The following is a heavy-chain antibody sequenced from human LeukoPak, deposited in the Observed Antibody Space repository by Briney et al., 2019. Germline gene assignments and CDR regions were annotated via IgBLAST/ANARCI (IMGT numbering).Heavy chain of an antibody. D-gene: IGHD3-3*01. CDR2: INHSGST. CDR1: GGSFSGYY. J-gene: IGHJ4*02. CDR3: ARRKYYDFWSGYFIEGRPKGYFDY. Sequence: PSETLSLTCAVYGGSFSGYYWSWIRQPSGKGLEWIGEINHSGSTNYNPSLKSRVTISVDTSKNQFSLKLSSVTAADTAVYYCARRKYYDFWSGYFIEGRPKGYFDYWGQGTLVTVSS. V-gene: IGHV4-34*01.